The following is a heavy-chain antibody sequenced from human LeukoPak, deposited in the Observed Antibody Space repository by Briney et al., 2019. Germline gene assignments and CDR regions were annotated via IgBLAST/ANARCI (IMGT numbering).Heavy chain of an antibody. D-gene: IGHD5-12*01. V-gene: IGHV3-74*01. Sequence: HPGGSLRLSCAASGFTFSSYWMHWVRQVPGKGLLWVSRINSDGSSTIYADSVKGRFTISRDNAKNTLYLQMNSLRAEDTAVYYCTRGYAGIDYWGQGTLVTVSS. CDR1: GFTFSSYW. CDR2: INSDGSST. J-gene: IGHJ4*02. CDR3: TRGYAGIDY.